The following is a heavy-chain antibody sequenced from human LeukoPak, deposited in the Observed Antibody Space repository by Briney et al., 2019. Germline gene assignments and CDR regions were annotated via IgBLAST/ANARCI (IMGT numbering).Heavy chain of an antibody. CDR2: IYYSGGT. D-gene: IGHD1-26*01. V-gene: IGHV4-59*01. CDR3: ARVRGDYYYYMEV. J-gene: IGHJ6*03. CDR1: GGSISSYY. Sequence: SETLSLACTVSGGSISSYYWSWIRQPPGKGLEWIGYIYYSGGTNYNPSLKSRVTISVDTSKNQFSLKLSSVTAADTAVYYCARVRGDYYYYMEVWGKGTTVTVSS.